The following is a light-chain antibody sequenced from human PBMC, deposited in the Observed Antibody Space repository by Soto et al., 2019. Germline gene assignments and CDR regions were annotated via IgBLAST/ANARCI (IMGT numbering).Light chain of an antibody. CDR2: GVS. CDR3: CSYAGSSTPVI. J-gene: IGLJ1*01. CDR1: SSDVGSYNL. Sequence: QSVLTQPASVSGSPGQSITISCTGTSSDVGSYNLVSWYQQHPGKAPKLMNYGVSKRPSGVSNRFSGSKSGNTASLTISGLQAEDEADYYCCSYAGSSTPVIFGTGTKVTV. V-gene: IGLV2-23*02.